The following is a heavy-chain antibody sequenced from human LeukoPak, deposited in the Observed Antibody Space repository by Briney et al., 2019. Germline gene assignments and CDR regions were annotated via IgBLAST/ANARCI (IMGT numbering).Heavy chain of an antibody. J-gene: IGHJ3*02. CDR2: IIPIFGTA. CDR1: GGTFSSYA. Sequence: SVKVSCKASGGTFSSYAISWVRQAPGQGLEWMGGIIPIFGTANYAQKFQGRVTITADESTSTAYMELNSLRSEDTAVYYCARSVLNAFDIWGQGTMVTVSS. CDR3: ARSVLNAFDI. V-gene: IGHV1-69*01. D-gene: IGHD4/OR15-4a*01.